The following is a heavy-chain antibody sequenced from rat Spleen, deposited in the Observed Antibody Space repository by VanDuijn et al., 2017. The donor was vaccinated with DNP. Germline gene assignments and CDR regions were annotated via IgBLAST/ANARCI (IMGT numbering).Heavy chain of an antibody. CDR2: ISYGGDTT. CDR1: EFTFSDYY. D-gene: IGHD3-1*01. V-gene: IGHV5-20*01. Sequence: EVKLVESGGGLVQPGRSLKLSCAASEFTFSDYYMAWVRQAPTKGLEWVASISYGGDTTYYLDSVKGRFTISRDDAKSSLYLQMNSLKSEDTATYYCARGSTSIYWYFDFWGPGTMVTVSS. J-gene: IGHJ1*01. CDR3: ARGSTSIYWYFDF.